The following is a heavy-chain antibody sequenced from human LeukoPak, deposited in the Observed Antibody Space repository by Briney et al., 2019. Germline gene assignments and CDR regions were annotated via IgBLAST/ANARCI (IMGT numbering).Heavy chain of an antibody. CDR3: ARDMGGLIKKNYFDY. Sequence: ASVKVSCKASAYTFTGYYIHWVRQAPGQGLEWMGISNPTAGSTYYAQKFQGRVSMTRDMSTSTVYMELSSLRSEDTVVYYCARDMGGLIKKNYFDYWGQGTLVTVSS. CDR2: SNPTAGST. CDR1: AYTFTGYY. J-gene: IGHJ4*02. D-gene: IGHD3-10*01. V-gene: IGHV1-46*01.